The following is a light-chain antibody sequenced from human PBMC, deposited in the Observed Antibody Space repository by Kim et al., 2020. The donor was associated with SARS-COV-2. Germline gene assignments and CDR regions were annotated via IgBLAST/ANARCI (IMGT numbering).Light chain of an antibody. CDR1: KLGDKY. J-gene: IGLJ2*01. CDR3: QAWDSSTAV. V-gene: IGLV3-1*01. Sequence: SYELTQPPSVSVSPGQTASITCSGDKLGDKYACWYQQKPGQSPVLVIYQDNKRPSGIHERFSGSNSGNTATLTISGTQAMDEADYYCQAWDSSTAVFGGGTQLTVL. CDR2: QDN.